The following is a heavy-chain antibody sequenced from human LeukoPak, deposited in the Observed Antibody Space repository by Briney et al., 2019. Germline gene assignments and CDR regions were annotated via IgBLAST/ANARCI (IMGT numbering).Heavy chain of an antibody. J-gene: IGHJ6*03. D-gene: IGHD2/OR15-2a*01. V-gene: IGHV1-2*02. Sequence: GASVKVSCKASGYTFTGYYMHWVRQAPGQGLEWMGWINPNSGGTNYAQKFQGRVTMTRDTSISTAYMELSRLRSDDTAVYYCARDFSPENYYYYMDVWGKGTTVTVSS. CDR1: GYTFTGYY. CDR2: INPNSGGT. CDR3: ARDFSPENYYYYMDV.